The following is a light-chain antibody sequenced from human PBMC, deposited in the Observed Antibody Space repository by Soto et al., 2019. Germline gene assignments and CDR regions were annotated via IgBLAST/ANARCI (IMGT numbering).Light chain of an antibody. J-gene: IGLJ2*01. CDR3: QSYDSSLSGSV. CDR2: GNK. Sequence: QSALTQPPSVSGAPGQRVTISCTGSSSNIGADYEVHWYQQLPGTAPKLVIYGNKNRPSGVPDRFSGSKSGTSASLAITGLQAEDEADYYCQSYDSSLSGSVFGGGPKLTVL. V-gene: IGLV1-40*01. CDR1: SSNIGADYE.